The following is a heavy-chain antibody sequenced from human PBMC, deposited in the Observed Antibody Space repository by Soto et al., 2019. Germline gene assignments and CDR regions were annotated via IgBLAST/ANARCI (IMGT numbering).Heavy chain of an antibody. J-gene: IGHJ4*02. Sequence: QVQLVESGGGVVQPGRSLRLSCAASGFTFSSYAMHCVRQAPGKGLEWVAVISYDGSNKYYADSVKGRFTISRDNSKNTLYLQMNSLRAEDTAVYYCAREGVGATRVFDYWGQGTLVTVSS. V-gene: IGHV3-30-3*01. D-gene: IGHD1-26*01. CDR1: GFTFSSYA. CDR2: ISYDGSNK. CDR3: AREGVGATRVFDY.